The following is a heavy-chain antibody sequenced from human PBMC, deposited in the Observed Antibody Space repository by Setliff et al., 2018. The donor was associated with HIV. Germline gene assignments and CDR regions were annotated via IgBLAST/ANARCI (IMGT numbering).Heavy chain of an antibody. CDR1: GGSISSYY. V-gene: IGHV4-59*01. D-gene: IGHD2-2*01. CDR2: IYYSGST. J-gene: IGHJ6*03. Sequence: ETLSLTCTVSGGSISSYYWSWIRQPPGKGLEWIGYIYYSGSTNYNPSLKSRVTISVDTSKNQFSLKLSSVTAADTAVYYCARADIVVVPAAISSIFYYYYYMDVWGKGTTVTVSS. CDR3: ARADIVVVPAAISSIFYYYYYMDV.